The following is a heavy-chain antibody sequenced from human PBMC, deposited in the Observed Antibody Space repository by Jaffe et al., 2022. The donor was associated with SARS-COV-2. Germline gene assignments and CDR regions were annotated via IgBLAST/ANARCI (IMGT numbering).Heavy chain of an antibody. CDR3: AKDRRLRYNWNWDYFDY. J-gene: IGHJ4*02. Sequence: QVQLVESGGGVVQPGRSLRLSCAASGFTFSSYGMHWVRQAPGKGLEWVAVISYDGSNKYYADSVKGRFTISRDNSKNTLYLQMNSLRAEDTAVYYCAKDRRLRYNWNWDYFDYWGQGTLVTVSS. D-gene: IGHD1-7*01. CDR1: GFTFSSYG. V-gene: IGHV3-30*18. CDR2: ISYDGSNK.